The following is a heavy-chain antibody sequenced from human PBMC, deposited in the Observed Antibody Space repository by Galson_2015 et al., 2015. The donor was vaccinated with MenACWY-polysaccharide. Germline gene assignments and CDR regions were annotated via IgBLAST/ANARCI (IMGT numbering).Heavy chain of an antibody. Sequence: SLRLSCAASGFTFSSYTMNWVRQAPGKGLEWISYISSGSSTIYYADSVKGRFTISRDNAKNSLYLQMNSLRAEDTAVYYCARGRLDYWGQGTLVTVSS. CDR1: GFTFSSYT. J-gene: IGHJ4*02. CDR2: ISSGSSTI. CDR3: ARGRLDY. V-gene: IGHV3-48*01.